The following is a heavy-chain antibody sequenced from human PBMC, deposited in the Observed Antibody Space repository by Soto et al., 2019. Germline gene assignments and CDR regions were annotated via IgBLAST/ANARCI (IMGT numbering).Heavy chain of an antibody. CDR1: SGSIRSTSCY. Sequence: PSVTLSLTCTITSGSIRSTSCYRGSIRKPPGKGLEWIGSIYYSGSTSYNPSLKSRVTISVDTSKNQFSLMLSSVTAADTAVYYCARRLYYDSSGFEGGGMDVWGQGTTVTVSS. D-gene: IGHD3-22*01. CDR2: IYYSGST. CDR3: ARRLYYDSSGFEGGGMDV. J-gene: IGHJ6*02. V-gene: IGHV4-39*01.